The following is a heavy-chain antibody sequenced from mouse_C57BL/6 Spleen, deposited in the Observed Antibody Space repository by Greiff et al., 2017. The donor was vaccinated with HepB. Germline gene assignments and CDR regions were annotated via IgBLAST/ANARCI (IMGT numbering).Heavy chain of an antibody. Sequence: EVQGVESGGGLVQPGGSLKLSCAASGFTFSDYYMYWVRQTPEKRLEWVAYISNGGGSTYYPDTVKGRFTISRDNAKNTLYLQMSRLKSEDTAMYYCARRGLAGFAYWGQGTLVTVSA. V-gene: IGHV5-12*01. CDR3: ARRGLAGFAY. CDR2: ISNGGGST. CDR1: GFTFSDYY. D-gene: IGHD1-1*01. J-gene: IGHJ3*01.